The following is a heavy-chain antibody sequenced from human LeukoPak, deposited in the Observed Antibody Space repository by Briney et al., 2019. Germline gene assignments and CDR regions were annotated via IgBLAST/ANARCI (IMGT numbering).Heavy chain of an antibody. D-gene: IGHD3-10*01. J-gene: IGHJ5*02. V-gene: IGHV4-38-2*02. CDR2: IYHSGST. Sequence: SETLSLTCTVSGYSISGGYYWGWIRQPPGKGLEWIGSIYHSGSTYYDPSLKSRVTISVDTSKNQFSLKLSSVTAADTAVYYCAREVEGVRITMVRETISWFDPWGQGTLVTVSS. CDR1: GYSISGGYY. CDR3: AREVEGVRITMVRETISWFDP.